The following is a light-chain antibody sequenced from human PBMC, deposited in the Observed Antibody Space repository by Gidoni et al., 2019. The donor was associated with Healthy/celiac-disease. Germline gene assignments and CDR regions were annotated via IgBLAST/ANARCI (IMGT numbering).Light chain of an antibody. CDR2: WAS. Sequence: DIVMTQSPDSLAVSLGDRATINCKSSQSVLYSSNNKNYLAWYQQKPGQPHKLLIYWASTRESGVPDRFSGSGSGTDFTLTISSLQAEDVAVYYCQQYYSTPLTFGQGTKVEIK. V-gene: IGKV4-1*01. CDR3: QQYYSTPLT. CDR1: QSVLYSSNNKNY. J-gene: IGKJ1*01.